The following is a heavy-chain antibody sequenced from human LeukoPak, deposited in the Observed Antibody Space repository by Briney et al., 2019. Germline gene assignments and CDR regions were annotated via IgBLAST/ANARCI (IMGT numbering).Heavy chain of an antibody. CDR3: ARDLVAGHWYFDL. CDR2: TYYRSKGYN. V-gene: IGHV6-1*01. D-gene: IGHD2-21*01. CDR1: GDSVSSNSAT. J-gene: IGHJ2*01. Sequence: SQTLSLTCAISGDSVSSNSATWNWIRQSPSRGLEWLGRTYYRSKGYNDYAVSMKSRITINPDTSKNQFSLQLNSVTPEDTAVYYCARDLVAGHWYFDLWGRGTLVTVSS.